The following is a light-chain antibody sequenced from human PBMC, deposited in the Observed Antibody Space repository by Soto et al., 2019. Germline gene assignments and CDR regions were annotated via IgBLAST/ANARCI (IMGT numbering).Light chain of an antibody. CDR1: SSDVGGYNY. J-gene: IGLJ3*02. Sequence: QSALTQPASVSGSPGQSITISCTGTSSDVGGYNYVSWYQQHPGKAPKLMIYEVSNRPSGVSNRFSGSKSDNTASLTISGLQAEDEADYYCKSYTSSSTWVFGGGTKVTVL. CDR3: KSYTSSSTWV. V-gene: IGLV2-14*01. CDR2: EVS.